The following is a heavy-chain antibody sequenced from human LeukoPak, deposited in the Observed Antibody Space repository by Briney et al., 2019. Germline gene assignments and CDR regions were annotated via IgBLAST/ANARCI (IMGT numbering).Heavy chain of an antibody. CDR2: IFLSGQT. D-gene: IGHD1-26*01. J-gene: IGHJ4*02. CDR1: GGSIRSTNW. Sequence: SETLSLTCGVSGGSIRSTNWWSWVRQPPGQGLEWIGEIFLSGQTNFNPSLNGRVTMSLEESRNQLSLTLTSVTAAEPALNFCSGESGAFCPFGYWGQGTLLIVPP. V-gene: IGHV4/OR15-8*02. CDR3: SGESGAFCPFGY.